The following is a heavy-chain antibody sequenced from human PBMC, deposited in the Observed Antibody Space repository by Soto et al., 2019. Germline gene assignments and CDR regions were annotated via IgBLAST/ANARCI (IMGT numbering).Heavy chain of an antibody. J-gene: IGHJ4*02. CDR2: IYYSGST. D-gene: IGHD6-6*01. V-gene: IGHV4-31*03. Sequence: SETLSLTCTVSGGSISSGGYYWSWIRQHPGKGLEWIGYIYYSGSTYYNPSLKSRITISVDTSKNQFSLKLSSVTAADSAVYYCARAESIAARNFDYWGQGTLVTVS. CDR1: GGSISSGGYY. CDR3: ARAESIAARNFDY.